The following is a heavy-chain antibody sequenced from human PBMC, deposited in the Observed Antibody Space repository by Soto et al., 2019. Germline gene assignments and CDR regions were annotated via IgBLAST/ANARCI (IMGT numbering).Heavy chain of an antibody. Sequence: SDTLSLISTVSRGSIRSPRYNWVGIRQPPGKGLEWIGSIYYSGSTYYNPSLKSRVTISVDTSKNQFSLKLSSVTAADTAVYYCARRLYYDSSGFEGGGMDVWGQGTTVT. V-gene: IGHV4-39*01. CDR2: IYYSGST. CDR3: ARRLYYDSSGFEGGGMDV. D-gene: IGHD3-22*01. J-gene: IGHJ6*02. CDR1: RGSIRSPRYN.